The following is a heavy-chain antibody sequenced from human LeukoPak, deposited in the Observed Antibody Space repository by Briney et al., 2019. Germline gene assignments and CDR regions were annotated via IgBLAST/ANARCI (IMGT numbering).Heavy chain of an antibody. Sequence: ASVKVSCKASGYTFTGYYMHWVRQAPGQGLEWMGWINPNSGGTNYAQKFQGRVTMTRDTSISTAYMELSRLRSDDTAVYYCARDLQGVGDYLELVGYMDVWGKGTTVTVSS. CDR2: INPNSGGT. D-gene: IGHD4-17*01. CDR3: ARDLQGVGDYLELVGYMDV. V-gene: IGHV1-2*02. CDR1: GYTFTGYY. J-gene: IGHJ6*03.